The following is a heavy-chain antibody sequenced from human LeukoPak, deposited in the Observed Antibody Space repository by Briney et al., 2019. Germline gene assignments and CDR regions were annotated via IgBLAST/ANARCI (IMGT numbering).Heavy chain of an antibody. J-gene: IGHJ4*02. CDR3: AKDPERGSRY. CDR2: ISGSGDSA. CDR1: GFTFSSYA. V-gene: IGHV3-23*01. Sequence: GGSLRLSCAGSGFTFSSYAMSWVRQAPGKGLEWLSAISGSGDSAYYADSVKGRFTISRDNSKNTLYLQMNSLRAEEMAVYYCAKDPERGSRYWGQGTLVTVSS. D-gene: IGHD3-10*01.